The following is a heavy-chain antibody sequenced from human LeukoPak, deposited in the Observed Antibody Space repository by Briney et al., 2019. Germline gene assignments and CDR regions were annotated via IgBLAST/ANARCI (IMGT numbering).Heavy chain of an antibody. CDR2: IYYSGST. V-gene: IGHV4-39*01. D-gene: IGHD6-19*01. CDR1: GGFISSSYS. CDR3: ASTKLGYSSGWH. J-gene: IGHJ4*02. Sequence: SETLSLTCTVSGGFISSSYSWGWIRQPPGKGLDWIGNIYYSGSTYYNSSLKSRVTISVDTSKNQFSLKLSSVTASDTAIYYCASTKLGYSSGWHWGQGTLVTVSS.